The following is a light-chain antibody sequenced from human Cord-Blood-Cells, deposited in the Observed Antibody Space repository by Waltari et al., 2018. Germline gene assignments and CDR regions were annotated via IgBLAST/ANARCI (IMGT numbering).Light chain of an antibody. V-gene: IGKV3-15*01. CDR1: PSVSSN. J-gene: IGKJ3*01. CDR2: GAS. Sequence: EIVMTQSRATLSASPGERATLSCRASPSVSSNLAWYQQNPAQSPSLLIYGASTRATAIPARFSSSGSGTAFTLTISSLQSEDFAVYYCQQYNNWPFTFGPGTKVDIK. CDR3: QQYNNWPFT.